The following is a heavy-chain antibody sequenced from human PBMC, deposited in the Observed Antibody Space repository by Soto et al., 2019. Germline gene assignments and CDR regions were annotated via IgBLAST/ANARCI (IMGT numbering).Heavy chain of an antibody. CDR2: MNPNSGNT. CDR3: ARETTVVTGGDY. CDR1: GYTFTSYE. J-gene: IGHJ4*02. Sequence: QVQLVQSGAEVKKPGASVKVSCKASGYTFTSYEINWVRQATGQGLEWKGWMNPNSGNTGHAQKFQDRVTMTRTTSISTAYMELSSLRSEDTAVYYCARETTVVTGGDYWGQGTLVTVSS. V-gene: IGHV1-8*01. D-gene: IGHD4-17*01.